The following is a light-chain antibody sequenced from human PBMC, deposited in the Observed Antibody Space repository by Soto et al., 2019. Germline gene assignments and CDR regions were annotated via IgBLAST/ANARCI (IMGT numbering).Light chain of an antibody. V-gene: IGLV4-69*01. CDR2: VNSDGSH. J-gene: IGLJ2*01. CDR3: QTWGNGIQVV. CDR1: SGHSSYD. Sequence: QPVLTQSPSASASLGASVKLTCTLISGHSSYDIAWHQKQPKKGPRYLMKVNSDGSHTKGDGIPDRFSGSSSGAERYLTISSLHSEDEAEYYCQTWGNGIQVVFGGGTKLTVL.